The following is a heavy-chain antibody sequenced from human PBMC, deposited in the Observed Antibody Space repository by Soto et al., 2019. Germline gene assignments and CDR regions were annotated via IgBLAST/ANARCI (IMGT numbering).Heavy chain of an antibody. D-gene: IGHD6-19*01. V-gene: IGHV5-10-1*01. CDR2: IDPSDYYT. Sequence: PGESLNLSCKGSGYIFTSDLISGVRQMPGKGPEWMGRIDPSDYYTNYSPSFQGHVTISADKSISTAYLQWSSLKASDTAMYYCARLSIAVAGTDFDYWGQGTLVTVSS. J-gene: IGHJ4*02. CDR1: GYIFTSDL. CDR3: ARLSIAVAGTDFDY.